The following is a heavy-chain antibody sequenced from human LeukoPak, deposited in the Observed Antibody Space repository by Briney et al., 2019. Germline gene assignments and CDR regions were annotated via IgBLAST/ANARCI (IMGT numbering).Heavy chain of an antibody. J-gene: IGHJ5*02. V-gene: IGHV1-69*01. CDR3: ARDKGGYQLRGFDP. D-gene: IGHD2-2*01. CDR1: GGTFSSYA. Sequence: GSSVKVSCKASGGTFSSYAISWVRQAPGQGLEWMGGIIPIFGTANYAQKFQGRVTITADESTSTAYMELSGLRSEDTAVYYCARDKGGYQLRGFDPWGQGTLVTVSS. CDR2: IIPIFGTA.